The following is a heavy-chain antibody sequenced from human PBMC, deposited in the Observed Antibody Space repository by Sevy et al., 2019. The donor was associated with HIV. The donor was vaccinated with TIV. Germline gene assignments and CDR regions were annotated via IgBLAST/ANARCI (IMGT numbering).Heavy chain of an antibody. CDR3: ARAPSGYYFYYFDY. Sequence: GGSLRLSCAASGFTFSDYSMHWVRQAPGKGLEWVAFIRYDGTRKDYADSVKGRFTISRDNSKKTLFLQMNSLRAEDTAVYYCARAPSGYYFYYFDYWGQGTLVTVSS. V-gene: IGHV3-30*02. D-gene: IGHD3-22*01. CDR1: GFTFSDYS. CDR2: IRYDGTRK. J-gene: IGHJ4*02.